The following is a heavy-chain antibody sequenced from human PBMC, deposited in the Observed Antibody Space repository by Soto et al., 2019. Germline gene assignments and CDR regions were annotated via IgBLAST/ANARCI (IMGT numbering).Heavy chain of an antibody. Sequence: SETLSLTCNFSGDPITSYFWTWIRQPAGKGLEWIGHVFPGGPTSHNSSLKSRVSMSIDTSKNQFSLTLTSVTAADTAVYYCARTLSGFTYGSRQFYFDYWGQGTLVTVSS. V-gene: IGHV4-4*07. CDR3: ARTLSGFTYGSRQFYFDY. CDR1: GDPITSYF. CDR2: VFPGGPT. D-gene: IGHD3-10*01. J-gene: IGHJ4*02.